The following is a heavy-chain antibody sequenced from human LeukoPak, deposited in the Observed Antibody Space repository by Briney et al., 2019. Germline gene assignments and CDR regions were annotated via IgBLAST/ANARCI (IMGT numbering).Heavy chain of an antibody. J-gene: IGHJ5*02. D-gene: IGHD3-3*01. CDR3: ATQSGYAPYDWFDP. CDR1: GYTLTELF. CDR2: FDPEDGET. V-gene: IGHV1-24*01. Sequence: GASVKVSCKVSGYTLTELFMHWVRQAPGKGLEWMGGFDPEDGETIYAQKFQGRVTMTEDTSTDTAYMELSSLRSEDTAVYYCATQSGYAPYDWFDPWGQGTLVTVSS.